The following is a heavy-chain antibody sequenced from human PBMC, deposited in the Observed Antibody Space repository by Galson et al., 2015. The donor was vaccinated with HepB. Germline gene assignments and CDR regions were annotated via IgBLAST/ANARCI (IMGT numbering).Heavy chain of an antibody. CDR3: ASGERSPQSWYYDY. V-gene: IGHV5-10-1*01. Sequence: QSGAEVKKPGESLRISCKGSGYSFTSYWISWVRQMPGKGLEWMGRIDPSDSYTNYSPSFQGYATISADKSISTAYLQWSSLKASDTAMYYCASGERSPQSWYYDYWGQGTQVTVSS. D-gene: IGHD1-1*01. CDR2: IDPSDSYT. CDR1: GYSFTSYW. J-gene: IGHJ4*02.